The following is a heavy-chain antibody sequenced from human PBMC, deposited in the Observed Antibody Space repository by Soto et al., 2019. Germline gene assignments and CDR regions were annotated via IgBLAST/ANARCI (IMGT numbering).Heavy chain of an antibody. V-gene: IGHV4-31*03. J-gene: IGHJ6*02. D-gene: IGHD2-21*02. Sequence: SETLSLTCTVSGGSIISGGYYWILIRQHPGKGLEWIGYIYYSGSTYYNPSLKSRVTISVDTSKNQFSLKLSSVTAADTAVYYCARVCGGDCHYGMDVWGQGTTVTVSS. CDR2: IYYSGST. CDR1: GGSIISGGYY. CDR3: ARVCGGDCHYGMDV.